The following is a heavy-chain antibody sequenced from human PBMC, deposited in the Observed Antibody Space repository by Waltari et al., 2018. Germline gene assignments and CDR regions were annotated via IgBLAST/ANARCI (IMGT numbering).Heavy chain of an antibody. D-gene: IGHD2-8*02. CDR3: ATGPAAWWAFDV. CDR1: GHPFTSYD. V-gene: IGHV1-8*01. Sequence: QVQLVQSGPEVREPGASVTVSCKASGHPFTSYDINWVLQAPGEGLEWIGWMNPNNGDTAFAQKFQGRVTLARNTSISTAYMELSSLTSDDTAMYYCATGPAAWWAFDVWGQGTMVAVSS. J-gene: IGHJ3*01. CDR2: MNPNNGDT.